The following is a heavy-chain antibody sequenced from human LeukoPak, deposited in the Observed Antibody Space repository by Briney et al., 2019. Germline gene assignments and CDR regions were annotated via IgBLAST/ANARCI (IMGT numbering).Heavy chain of an antibody. CDR2: TYYRSTWYH. Sequence: SQTLSLTCAISGDSFSSNSVTWNRIRQSPSRGLEWLGRTYYRSTWYHDYAVSVRGRITVNHDTSKKQFSLHLNSVTPEDTAVYYCARRLTQYDCFDPWGQGILVTVSS. CDR1: GDSFSSNSVT. V-gene: IGHV6-1*01. J-gene: IGHJ5*02. D-gene: IGHD2-2*01. CDR3: ARRLTQYDCFDP.